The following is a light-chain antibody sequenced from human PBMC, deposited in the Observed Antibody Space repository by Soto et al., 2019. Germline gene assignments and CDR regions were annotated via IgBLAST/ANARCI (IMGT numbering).Light chain of an antibody. J-gene: IGLJ1*01. CDR3: SSYTSSCILSYV. V-gene: IGLV2-14*01. CDR2: EVI. CDR1: SSDVGGFNF. Sequence: QSALTQDASVSGSPGQSITISCAGTSSDVGGFNFVSWFQQLPGNAPKLLIYEVINQHSGVSKRFSGSQSGHTASLTISGLQAEDEADEYCSSYTSSCILSYVFGTGTKLTVL.